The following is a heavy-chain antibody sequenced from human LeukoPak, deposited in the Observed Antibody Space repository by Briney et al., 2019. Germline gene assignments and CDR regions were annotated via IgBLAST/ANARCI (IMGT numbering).Heavy chain of an antibody. CDR3: ARGSGLYYYYYMDV. Sequence: SETLSLTCTVSGGSISSYYWSWIRQPPGKGLEWIGYIYTSGSTNYNPSLKSRVTISVDTSKNQFSLKLSSVTAADTAVYYCARGSGLYYYYYMDVWGKGTTVTVSS. V-gene: IGHV4-4*09. D-gene: IGHD6-25*01. CDR1: GGSISSYY. J-gene: IGHJ6*03. CDR2: IYTSGST.